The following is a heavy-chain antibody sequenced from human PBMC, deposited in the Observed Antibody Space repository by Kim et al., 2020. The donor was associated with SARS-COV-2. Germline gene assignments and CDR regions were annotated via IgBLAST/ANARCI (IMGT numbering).Heavy chain of an antibody. D-gene: IGHD3-9*01. J-gene: IGHJ4*02. CDR3: ARGPVLRYFDWLLSFYYFDY. Sequence: RFTISRDNAKNSLYLQMNSLRAEDTAVYYCARGPVLRYFDWLLSFYYFDYWGQGTLVTVSS. V-gene: IGHV3-11*06.